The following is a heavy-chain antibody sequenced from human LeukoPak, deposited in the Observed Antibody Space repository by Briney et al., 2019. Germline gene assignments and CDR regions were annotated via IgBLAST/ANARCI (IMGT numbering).Heavy chain of an antibody. CDR2: INPNSGGT. V-gene: IGHV1-2*02. CDR3: ARVYRISLNDAFDI. J-gene: IGHJ3*02. Sequence: ASVKVSCKASGYTFTGYHMHWVRQAPGQGLEWMGWINPNSGGTNYAQKFQGRVTMTRDTSISTAYMELSRLRSDDTAVYYCARVYRISLNDAFDIWGQGTVVTVSS. CDR1: GYTFTGYH. D-gene: IGHD1-26*01.